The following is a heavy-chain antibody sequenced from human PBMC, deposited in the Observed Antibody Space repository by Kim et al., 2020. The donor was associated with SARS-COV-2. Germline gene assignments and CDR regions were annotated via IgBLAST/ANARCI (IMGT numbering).Heavy chain of an antibody. V-gene: IGHV4-31*02. J-gene: IGHJ4*02. Sequence: TYSNSSLKSRVTISVDTSKNQCSLRLASVTAADTAVYYCARGAVSSAGGDFWGQGTLVTVSS. D-gene: IGHD3-16*01. CDR3: ARGAVSSAGGDF. CDR2: T.